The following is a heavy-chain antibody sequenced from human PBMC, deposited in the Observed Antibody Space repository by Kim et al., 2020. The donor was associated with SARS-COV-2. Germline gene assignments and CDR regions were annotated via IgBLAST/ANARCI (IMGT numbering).Heavy chain of an antibody. V-gene: IGHV4-39*01. CDR3: ARLAITGTTFDY. Sequence: YYNPSRKTRVTISVDTSKNQFSLKLSSVTAADTAVYYCARLAITGTTFDYWGQGTLVTVSS. J-gene: IGHJ4*02. D-gene: IGHD1-7*01.